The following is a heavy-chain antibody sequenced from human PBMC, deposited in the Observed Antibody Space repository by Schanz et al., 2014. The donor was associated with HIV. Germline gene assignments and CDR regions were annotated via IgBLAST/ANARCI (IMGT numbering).Heavy chain of an antibody. V-gene: IGHV3-33*01. D-gene: IGHD5-18*01. J-gene: IGHJ4*02. CDR2: IWYDGSNK. CDR3: ARGDAALGDY. CDR1: GFTFSSYG. Sequence: QVQLVESGGGVVQPGRSLRLSCAASGFTFSSYGMHWVRQAPGKGLEWVAVIWYDGSNKYYTDSVKGRLTISRDNSKNTLYLQMNSLRAEDTAVYYCARGDAALGDYWGQGTLVTVSS.